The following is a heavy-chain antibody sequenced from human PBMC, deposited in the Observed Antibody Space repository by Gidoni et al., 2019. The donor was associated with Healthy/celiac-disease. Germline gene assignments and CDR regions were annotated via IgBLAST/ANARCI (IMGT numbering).Heavy chain of an antibody. CDR2: INSEGRRH. V-gene: IGHV3-74*01. Sequence: EVQLVESGGGLVQPGGSLRLSCAASGFPFSSYWRPWVRQAPGKGLVGVLRINSEGRRHSYADPGKGRFTISRDNAKNTLYLQMNSLRAEDTAVYYCARPADYYDSSGYGMDVWGQGTTVTVSS. J-gene: IGHJ6*02. D-gene: IGHD3-22*01. CDR1: GFPFSSYW. CDR3: ARPADYYDSSGYGMDV.